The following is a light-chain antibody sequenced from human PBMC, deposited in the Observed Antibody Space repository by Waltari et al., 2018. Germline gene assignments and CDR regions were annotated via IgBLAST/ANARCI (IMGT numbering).Light chain of an antibody. CDR2: DAS. CDR1: QSVGSY. J-gene: IGKJ3*01. CDR3: QQRSNWPPFT. Sequence: EIVLTQSPATLSLSPGEGANLPCRASQSVGSYLAWYQQKPGQAPRLLIYDASNRATGIPVRFSGSGSGTDFTLTISSLEPEDFAVYYCQQRSNWPPFTFGPGTKVDMK. V-gene: IGKV3-11*01.